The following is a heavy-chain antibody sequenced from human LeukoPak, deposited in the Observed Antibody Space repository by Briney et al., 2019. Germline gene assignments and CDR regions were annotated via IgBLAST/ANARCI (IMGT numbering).Heavy chain of an antibody. J-gene: IGHJ5*02. CDR3: AREHIVVVVAAPPGWFDP. CDR1: GFTFSSDA. CDR2: INHSGST. D-gene: IGHD2-15*01. V-gene: IGHV4-34*01. Sequence: GSLRLSCAASGFTFSSDAMSWIRQPPGKGLEWIGEINHSGSTNYNPSLKSRVTISVDTSKNQFSLKLSSVTAADTAVYYCAREHIVVVVAAPPGWFDPWGQGTLVTVSS.